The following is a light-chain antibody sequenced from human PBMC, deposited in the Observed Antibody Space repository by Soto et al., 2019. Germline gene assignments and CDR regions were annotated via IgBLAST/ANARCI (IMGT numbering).Light chain of an antibody. J-gene: IGLJ1*01. V-gene: IGLV2-18*02. Sequence: QSVLTQPPSVSGSPGQSVAISCTGTSSDVGSYNRVSWYQQPPGAAPKLMIYEVSNRPSGVPDRFSGSKSGNTASLTISGLQAEYEADYYSNSYSGSSTYVFGTGTMVTVL. CDR2: EVS. CDR1: SSDVGSYNR. CDR3: NSYSGSSTYV.